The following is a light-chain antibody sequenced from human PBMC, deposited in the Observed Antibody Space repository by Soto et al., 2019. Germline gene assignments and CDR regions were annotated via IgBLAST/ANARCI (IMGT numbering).Light chain of an antibody. J-gene: IGKJ4*01. V-gene: IGKV1-12*01. CDR1: QGISSW. CDR2: AAS. CDR3: QQADTFPLT. Sequence: DIQMTQYPSSVSASVGDRVTITCRASQGISSWVAWYQQKPGKAPNLLIYAASSLQSGVPSRFSGSGSGTEFTLTISSLQPEDFATYYCQQADTFPLTFGGGTKVEIK.